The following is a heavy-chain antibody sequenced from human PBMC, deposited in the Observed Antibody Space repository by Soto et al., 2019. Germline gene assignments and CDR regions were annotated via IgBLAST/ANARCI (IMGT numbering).Heavy chain of an antibody. V-gene: IGHV1-3*01. D-gene: IGHD6-13*01. J-gene: IGHJ5*02. Sequence: ASVKVSCKASGYTFTSYAMHWVRQAPGQRLEWMGWINAGNGNTKYSQKYQGRVTITRDTFASTAYMELSSLRSEDTAVYYCARTGIAAALWFDPWGQGTLVTVSS. CDR2: INAGNGNT. CDR1: GYTFTSYA. CDR3: ARTGIAAALWFDP.